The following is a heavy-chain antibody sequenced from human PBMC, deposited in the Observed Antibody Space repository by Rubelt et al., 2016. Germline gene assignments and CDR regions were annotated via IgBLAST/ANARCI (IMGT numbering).Heavy chain of an antibody. CDR1: GFSLTAGGEC. Sequence: QVTLRESGPALVKPTQTLTLTCTFSGFSLTAGGECVNWIRQPPGKALEWLDLIDWDADKYYSKSLDARHTISRETSKNQVVLTLTNMDPVDTGTYYCARGCGGNYFDPWGQGTLVTVSS. CDR2: IDWDADK. CDR3: ARGCGGNYFDP. D-gene: IGHD2-21*01. J-gene: IGHJ5*02. V-gene: IGHV2-70*01.